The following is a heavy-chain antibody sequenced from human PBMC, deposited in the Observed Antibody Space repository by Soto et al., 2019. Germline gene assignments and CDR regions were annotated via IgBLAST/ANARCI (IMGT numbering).Heavy chain of an antibody. V-gene: IGHV4-31*03. Sequence: PSETLSLTCTVSGGSISSGGYYWSWIRQHPGKGLEWIGYIYYSGSTYYNPYLKSRVTISVDTSKNQFSLKLSSVTAADPAVYSCARVPAMVNGFDYWGLGTLVTVSS. CDR1: GGSISSGGYY. D-gene: IGHD5-18*01. J-gene: IGHJ4*01. CDR2: IYYSGST. CDR3: ARVPAMVNGFDY.